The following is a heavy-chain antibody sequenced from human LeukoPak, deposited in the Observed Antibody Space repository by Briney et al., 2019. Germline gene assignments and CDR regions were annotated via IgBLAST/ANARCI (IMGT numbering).Heavy chain of an antibody. D-gene: IGHD6-19*01. Sequence: PGRSLRLSCAASGFTFSSYAMHWVRQAPGKGLEWVAVISYVGSNKYYADSVKGRFTISRDNSKNTLYLQMNSLIAEAKAVYYCARDPGLSSGWVQGGWYFDYWGQGTLVTVSS. V-gene: IGHV3-30-3*01. CDR3: ARDPGLSSGWVQGGWYFDY. CDR2: ISYVGSNK. J-gene: IGHJ4*02. CDR1: GFTFSSYA.